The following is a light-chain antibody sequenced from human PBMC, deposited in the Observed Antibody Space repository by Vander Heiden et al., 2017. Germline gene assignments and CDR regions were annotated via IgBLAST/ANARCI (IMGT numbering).Light chain of an antibody. Sequence: DIVMTQSPDSLAVSLGERATIHCKSSQSVLYSSNNKNYLAWYQQKPGQPPKLLIYWASTRESGVPDRFSGSGSGTDFTLTISSLQAEDVAVYYCQQEDSTPITFGQGTRLEIK. V-gene: IGKV4-1*01. CDR2: WAS. J-gene: IGKJ5*01. CDR3: QQEDSTPIT. CDR1: QSVLYSSNNKNY.